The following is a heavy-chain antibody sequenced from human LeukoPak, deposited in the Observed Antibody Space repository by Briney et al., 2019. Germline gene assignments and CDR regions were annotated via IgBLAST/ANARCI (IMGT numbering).Heavy chain of an antibody. CDR1: GYTFTSYG. Sequence: ASVKVSCKASGYTFTSYGISWVRPAPGQGLEWMGWISAYNGNTNYAQKLQGRVTMTTDTSTSTAYMELRSLRSDDTAVYYCARIARELLPNTYYCDYWGQGTLVTVSS. D-gene: IGHD1-26*01. V-gene: IGHV1-18*01. CDR2: ISAYNGNT. CDR3: ARIARELLPNTYYCDY. J-gene: IGHJ4*02.